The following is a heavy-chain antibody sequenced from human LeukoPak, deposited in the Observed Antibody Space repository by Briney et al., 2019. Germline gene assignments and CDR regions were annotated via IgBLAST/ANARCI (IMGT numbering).Heavy chain of an antibody. CDR1: GFTFSNYG. V-gene: IGHV3-33*01. CDR3: ARAGVGAIYYFDY. Sequence: GGSLRLSCAASGFTFSNYGMHWVRQAPGKGLEWVALIWYDGSNKYYADSVRGRFTISRDNSKNTLYLQMKSLRVEDTAVYYCARAGVGAIYYFDYWGQGTLVTVSS. J-gene: IGHJ4*02. D-gene: IGHD1-26*01. CDR2: IWYDGSNK.